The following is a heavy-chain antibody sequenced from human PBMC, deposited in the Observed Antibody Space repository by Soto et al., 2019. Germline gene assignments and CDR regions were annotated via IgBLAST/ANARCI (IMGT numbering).Heavy chain of an antibody. V-gene: IGHV4-59*01. Sequence: SETLSLTCTVSGGSISSYYWSWIRQPPGKGLEWIGYIYYSGSTNYNPSLKSRVTISVDTSKNQFSLKLSSVTAADTAVYYCARGGATVTTEDAFDIWGQGTMVTVSS. J-gene: IGHJ3*02. D-gene: IGHD4-17*01. CDR3: ARGGATVTTEDAFDI. CDR1: GGSISSYY. CDR2: IYYSGST.